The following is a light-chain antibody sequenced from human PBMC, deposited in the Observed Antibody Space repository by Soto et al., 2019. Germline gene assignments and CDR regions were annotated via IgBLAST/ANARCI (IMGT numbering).Light chain of an antibody. CDR3: QQYNNWPSWT. CDR1: QSVSSN. J-gene: IGKJ1*01. V-gene: IGKV3-15*01. Sequence: EIVMTQSPATPSVSPGERATLSCRASQSVSSNLAWYQQKPGQALRLLIYGPSTRATCIPARFSGSGSGTDFTLTVSSLQSENFAVYYCQQYNNWPSWTFGQGTKLDIK. CDR2: GPS.